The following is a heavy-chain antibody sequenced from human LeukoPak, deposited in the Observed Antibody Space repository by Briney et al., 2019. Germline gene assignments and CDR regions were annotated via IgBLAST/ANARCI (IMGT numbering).Heavy chain of an antibody. D-gene: IGHD6-13*01. CDR3: AKTYSSSWSGIFDD. CDR1: GVSISSSTYY. J-gene: IGHJ4*02. V-gene: IGHV4-39*01. Sequence: SETLSLTCTVSGVSISSSTYYWGWIRQPPGKGREWIGSVYYGGNTYYSPSLKSRVIISVDTSKNQSSLKLSSVTAADTAVYYCAKTYSSSWSGIFDDWGQGTLVTVSS. CDR2: VYYGGNT.